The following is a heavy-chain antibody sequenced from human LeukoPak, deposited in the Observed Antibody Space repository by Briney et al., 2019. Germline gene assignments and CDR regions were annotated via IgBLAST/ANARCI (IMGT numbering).Heavy chain of an antibody. CDR3: ARRAVSGYVVGFFDY. V-gene: IGHV4-39*02. Sequence: PSETLSLTCTVSGGSISSSNYYWGWIRQPPGKGLEWIGSINFRGSTYDNPSLKSRVTISVDTSKNHFSLSLSSVTAADTAVYYCARRAVSGYVVGFFDYWGQGTPVTVSS. CDR2: INFRGST. CDR1: GGSISSSNYY. J-gene: IGHJ4*02. D-gene: IGHD5-12*01.